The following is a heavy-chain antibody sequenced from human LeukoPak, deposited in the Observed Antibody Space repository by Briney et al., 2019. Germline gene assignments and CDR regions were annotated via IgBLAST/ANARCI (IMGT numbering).Heavy chain of an antibody. CDR3: ARQQPEFDP. D-gene: IGHD6-13*01. J-gene: IGHJ5*02. CDR2: IYYSGST. V-gene: IGHV4-59*01. Sequence: SETLSLTCTVSGGSISSYYWSWIRQPPGKGLGWIGYIYYSGSTNYNPSLKSRVTISVDTSKNQFSLKLSSVTAADTAVYYCARQQPEFDPWGQGTLVTVSS. CDR1: GGSISSYY.